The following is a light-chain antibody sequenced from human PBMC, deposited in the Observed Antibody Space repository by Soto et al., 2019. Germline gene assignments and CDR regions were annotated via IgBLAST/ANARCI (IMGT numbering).Light chain of an antibody. CDR3: LQHNAFPYT. V-gene: IGKV1-17*01. J-gene: IGKJ2*01. CDR2: GAT. CDR1: EVIGID. Sequence: DIQLTQSPSSLSASVGDRVTITCRASEVIGIDLAWYHQKPGKAPQRLIYGATSLQGGVPTRFSGSGSGTEFTLTISCLQPEDFATYYCLQHNAFPYTFGQGTKLEIK.